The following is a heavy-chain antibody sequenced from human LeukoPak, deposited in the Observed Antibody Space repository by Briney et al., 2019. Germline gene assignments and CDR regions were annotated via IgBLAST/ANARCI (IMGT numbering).Heavy chain of an antibody. CDR3: ARDGRMGYCSSTSCYHTYYYYGMDV. D-gene: IGHD2-2*01. J-gene: IGHJ6*02. Sequence: GASVKVPCKASGGTFSSYAISWVRQAPGQGLEWMGRIIPIFGIANYAQKFQGRVTITADKSTSTAYMELSSLRSEDTAVYYCARDGRMGYCSSTSCYHTYYYYGMDVWGQGTTVTVSS. CDR2: IIPIFGIA. V-gene: IGHV1-69*04. CDR1: GGTFSSYA.